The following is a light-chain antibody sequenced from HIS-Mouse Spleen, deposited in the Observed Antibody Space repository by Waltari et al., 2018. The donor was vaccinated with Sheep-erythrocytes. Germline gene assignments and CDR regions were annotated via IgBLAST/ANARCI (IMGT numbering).Light chain of an antibody. CDR2: EDS. V-gene: IGLV3-10*01. CDR1: ALQKKY. Sequence: SYELTQPPSVSVSTGQTARITCSGDALQKKYAYWYQQKSGQAPVLVIYEDSKRPSGIPERFSGSSSGTMATLTISGAQVEDEADYYCYSTDSSGNHSVFGGGTK. CDR3: YSTDSSGNHSV. J-gene: IGLJ2*01.